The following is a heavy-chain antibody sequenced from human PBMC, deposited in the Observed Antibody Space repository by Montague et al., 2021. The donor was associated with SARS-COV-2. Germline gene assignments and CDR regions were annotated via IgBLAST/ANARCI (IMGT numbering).Heavy chain of an antibody. CDR2: SYYRFKRYN. CDR1: GDSVSSNIAT. D-gene: IGHD2-2*01. Sequence: CAISGDSVSSNIATWNWIRQSPSRGLERLGRSYYRFKRYNDYAESVKSRITIDPDTSKHQFSLHLNSVTPEDTAVYYCARIPVGSKYYFDFWGQGTLVTVSS. V-gene: IGHV6-1*01. CDR3: ARIPVGSKYYFDF. J-gene: IGHJ4*02.